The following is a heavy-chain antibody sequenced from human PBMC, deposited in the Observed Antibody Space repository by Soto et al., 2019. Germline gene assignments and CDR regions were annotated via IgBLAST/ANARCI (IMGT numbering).Heavy chain of an antibody. D-gene: IGHD5-18*01. CDR2: IWYDGSNK. Sequence: QVQLVESGGGVVQPGRSLRLSCAASGFTFSSYGMHWVRQAPGKGLEWVAVIWYDGSNKYYADSVKGRFTISRDNSKNTRYLQMNSLRAADTAVYYCARAEWIQQSRGFDYWCQGTLVTVSS. J-gene: IGHJ4*02. CDR1: GFTFSSYG. CDR3: ARAEWIQQSRGFDY. V-gene: IGHV3-33*01.